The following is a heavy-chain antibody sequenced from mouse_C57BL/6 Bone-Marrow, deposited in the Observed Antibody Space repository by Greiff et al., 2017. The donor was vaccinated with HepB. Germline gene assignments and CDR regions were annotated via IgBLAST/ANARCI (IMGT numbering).Heavy chain of an antibody. J-gene: IGHJ4*01. V-gene: IGHV12-3*01. D-gene: IGHD1-1*01. CDR2: ITHSGET. CDR1: GFPITSGYY. CDR3: AGDRSHTVPPRDAMDY. Sequence: QLQESGPGLVKPSQSLFLTCSITGFPITSGYYWIWIRQSPGKPLEWMGYITHSGETFYNPSLQSPISITRETSKNQFFLQLNSVTTEDPAMYYCAGDRSHTVPPRDAMDYWGQGTSVTVSS.